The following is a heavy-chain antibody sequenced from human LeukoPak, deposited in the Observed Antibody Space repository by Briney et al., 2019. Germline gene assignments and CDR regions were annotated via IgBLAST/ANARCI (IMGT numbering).Heavy chain of an antibody. Sequence: GGSLRLSCAASGFTFSSYAMHWVRQAPGKGLEWVAVISYDGSNKYYADSVKGRFTISRDNSKNTLYLQMNSLRAGDTAVYYCARPHYYDSSGYVIWGQGTMVTVSS. D-gene: IGHD3-22*01. CDR3: ARPHYYDSSGYVI. V-gene: IGHV3-30-3*01. CDR2: ISYDGSNK. J-gene: IGHJ3*02. CDR1: GFTFSSYA.